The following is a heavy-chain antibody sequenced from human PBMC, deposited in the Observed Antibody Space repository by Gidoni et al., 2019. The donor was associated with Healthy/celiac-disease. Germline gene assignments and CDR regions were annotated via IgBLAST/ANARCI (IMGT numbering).Heavy chain of an antibody. Sequence: EVQLVESGGGLVQPGGSLRLSCAASGFTVSSNYMSWVRQAPGKGLEWVSVIYSGGSTYYADSVKGRFTISRDNSKNTLYLQMNSLRAEDTAVYYCARAQGHDFWSGYSQSAFDIWGQGTMVTVSS. CDR2: IYSGGST. D-gene: IGHD3-3*01. J-gene: IGHJ3*02. V-gene: IGHV3-66*02. CDR1: GFTVSSNY. CDR3: ARAQGHDFWSGYSQSAFDI.